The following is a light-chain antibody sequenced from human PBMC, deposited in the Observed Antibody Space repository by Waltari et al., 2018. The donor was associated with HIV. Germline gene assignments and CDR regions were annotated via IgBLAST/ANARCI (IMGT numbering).Light chain of an antibody. V-gene: IGLV4-69*01. Sequence: QVVLTQSPSASASLGASVKLTCTLSSGHSSYTIAWPQQQPEKGPRYLMKLNSDGSHNKGDGIPDRFSGSSSGAERYLTIASRQSEDEADYYCQTWGTGIRVFGGGTKLTVL. CDR1: SGHSSYT. J-gene: IGLJ3*02. CDR3: QTWGTGIRV. CDR2: LNSDGSH.